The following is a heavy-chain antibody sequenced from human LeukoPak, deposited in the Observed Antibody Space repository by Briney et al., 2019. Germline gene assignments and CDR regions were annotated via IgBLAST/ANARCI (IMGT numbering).Heavy chain of an antibody. CDR1: GFTFSNYW. D-gene: IGHD4-17*01. CDR3: TRDDYGDYQFDY. J-gene: IGHJ4*02. V-gene: IGHV3-74*01. CDR2: INIGGSNT. Sequence: GGSLRLSCVASGFTFSNYWMHWVRQSPGEGLVWVSRINIGGSNTTYADSVKGRFTISRDNAESTLYLQMNSLRAEDTAMYYCTRDDYGDYQFDYWGQGTLVTVSS.